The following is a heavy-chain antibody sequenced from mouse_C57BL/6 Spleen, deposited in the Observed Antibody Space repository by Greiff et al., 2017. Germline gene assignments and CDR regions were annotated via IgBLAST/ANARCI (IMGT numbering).Heavy chain of an antibody. CDR2: IYPGDGVT. D-gene: IGHD1-1*01. CDR3: ARGFTTVVATYYAMDY. CDR1: GFAFSSSW. Sequence: VQLQQSGPELVKPGASVKISCKASGFAFSSSWMNWVKQRPGKGLEWIGRIYPGDGVTNYNGKFQGKATLTADKSSSTAYMQISSLTSEDSAVYFCARGFTTVVATYYAMDYWGQGTSVTVSS. V-gene: IGHV1-82*01. J-gene: IGHJ4*01.